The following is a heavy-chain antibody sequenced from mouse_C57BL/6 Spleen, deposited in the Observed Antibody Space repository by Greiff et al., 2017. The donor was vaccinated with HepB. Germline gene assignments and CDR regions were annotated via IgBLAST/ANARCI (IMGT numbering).Heavy chain of an antibody. CDR2: ISSGGSYT. J-gene: IGHJ4*01. CDR1: GFTFSSYG. V-gene: IGHV5-6*01. D-gene: IGHD1-1*01. Sequence: EVKLMESGGDLVKPGGSLKLSCAASGFTFSSYGMSWVRQTPDKRLEWVATISSGGSYTYYPDSVKGRFTISRDNAKNTLYLQMSCLKSEDTAMYYCARQDYYGSSHDYAMDYWGQGTSVTVSS. CDR3: ARQDYYGSSHDYAMDY.